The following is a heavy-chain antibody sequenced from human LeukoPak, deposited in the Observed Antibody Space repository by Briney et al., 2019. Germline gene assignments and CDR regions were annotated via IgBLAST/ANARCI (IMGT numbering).Heavy chain of an antibody. CDR1: GGSISSYY. V-gene: IGHV4-4*07. CDR2: IYTSGST. Sequence: SETLSLTCTVSGGSISSYYWSWIRQPAGKGLEWIGRIYTSGSTTTTPPSRVTMSVDTSKNQFSLKLSSVTAADTAVYYCARVGEYCSGGSCYGYWFDPWGQGTLVTVSS. D-gene: IGHD2-15*01. CDR3: ARVGEYCSGGSCYGYWFDP. J-gene: IGHJ5*02.